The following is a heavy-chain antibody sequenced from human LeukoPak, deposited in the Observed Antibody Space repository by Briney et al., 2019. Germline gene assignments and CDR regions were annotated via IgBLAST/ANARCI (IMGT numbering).Heavy chain of an antibody. CDR2: ISYSGTT. CDR3: ARRSRRDGYKWIDY. J-gene: IGHJ4*02. CDR1: GDSISSGGYY. D-gene: IGHD5-24*01. Sequence: SETLSLTCTVSGDSISSGGYYWSWIRQHPGKGLEWIGYISYSGTTYYNPSLKSRVTISTDTSKSQFSLRVNSVTAADTAVYYCARRSRRDGYKWIDYWGQGTLVTVSS. V-gene: IGHV4-31*03.